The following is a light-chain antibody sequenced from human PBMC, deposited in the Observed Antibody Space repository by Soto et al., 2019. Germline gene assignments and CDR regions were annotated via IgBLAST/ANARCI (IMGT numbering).Light chain of an antibody. Sequence: QSALTQPASVSGSPGQSITMSCTGTSSDVGGYNYVSWYQQHPGKAPKLMISEVTNRPSGVSNRFSVSKSGNTASLIISGLQPEDEADYYCSSYTTSSTLVFGGGTQLTVL. CDR2: EVT. CDR3: SSYTTSSTLV. J-gene: IGLJ2*01. V-gene: IGLV2-14*01. CDR1: SSDVGGYNY.